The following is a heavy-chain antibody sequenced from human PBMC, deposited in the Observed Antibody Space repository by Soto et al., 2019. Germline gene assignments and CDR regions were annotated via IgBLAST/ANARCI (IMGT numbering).Heavy chain of an antibody. Sequence: VASVKVSCKASGYTFTVYYMHWVRQAPGQGLEWMGWINPKSGGTMYPQKFQGRVTMTWDTSISTAYMALTRLRSDDTAVYYCARDLAKGGVSAGFDYWGQGTLVTVSS. CDR3: ARDLAKGGVSAGFDY. D-gene: IGHD2-8*01. CDR1: GYTFTVYY. J-gene: IGHJ4*02. V-gene: IGHV1-2*02. CDR2: INPKSGGT.